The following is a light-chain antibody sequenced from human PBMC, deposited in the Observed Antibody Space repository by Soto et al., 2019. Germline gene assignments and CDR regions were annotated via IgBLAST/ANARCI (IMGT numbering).Light chain of an antibody. Sequence: QSVLTRPASVSGAPGESITISCTGTSSDVGGYNYVSWYQQHPGKAPKLMIYDVSNRPSGVSNRFSGSKSGNTASLTISGLQAEDEADYYCSSYTSSSTTSFGTGTKVTVL. V-gene: IGLV2-14*01. CDR3: SSYTSSSTTS. J-gene: IGLJ1*01. CDR1: SSDVGGYNY. CDR2: DVS.